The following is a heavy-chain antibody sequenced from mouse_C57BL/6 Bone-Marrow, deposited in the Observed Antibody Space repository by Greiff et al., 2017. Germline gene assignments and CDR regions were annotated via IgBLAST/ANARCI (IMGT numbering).Heavy chain of an antibody. Sequence: QVQLQQSGPELVKPGASVKISCKASGYAFSSSWMNWVKQRPGKGLVWIGRIYPGDGDTNYNGKFKGKATLTADKSSSTAYMQLSSLTSEDSAVYFCARSDYYGSSLWYFDVWGTGTTVTVSS. CDR2: IYPGDGDT. V-gene: IGHV1-82*01. J-gene: IGHJ1*03. CDR1: GYAFSSSW. D-gene: IGHD1-1*01. CDR3: ARSDYYGSSLWYFDV.